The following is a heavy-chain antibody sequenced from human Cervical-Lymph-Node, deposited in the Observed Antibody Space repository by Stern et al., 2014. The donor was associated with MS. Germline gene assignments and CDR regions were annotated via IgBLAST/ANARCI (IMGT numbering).Heavy chain of an antibody. Sequence: EVQLVESGGGVIQPGGSLRLSCTASGFTVSRDYMTWVRQAPGQGLEWVSLITNGGSTFYTDSVKGRFTISRDDSKNTVYLHMTSLRAEDTAMYYCARDTSSPERSDWWGQGTLVTVSS. D-gene: IGHD1-1*01. J-gene: IGHJ4*02. CDR3: ARDTSSPERSDW. CDR2: ITNGGST. CDR1: GFTVSRDY. V-gene: IGHV3-53*01.